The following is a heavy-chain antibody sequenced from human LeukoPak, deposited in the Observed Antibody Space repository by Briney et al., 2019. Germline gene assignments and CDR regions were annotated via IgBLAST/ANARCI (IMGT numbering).Heavy chain of an antibody. V-gene: IGHV3-21*01. Sequence: GGSLRLSCAASGITFSTYSMNWVRQAPGKGLEWVSSINSGSSSRYYADSVKGRFIISRDNAKNSLYLQMNSLRAEDTAVYYCARVRGSGSSWYEYYYYYYGMDVWGQGTTVTVSS. CDR1: GITFSTYS. J-gene: IGHJ6*02. CDR3: ARVRGSGSSWYEYYYYYYGMDV. D-gene: IGHD6-13*01. CDR2: INSGSSSR.